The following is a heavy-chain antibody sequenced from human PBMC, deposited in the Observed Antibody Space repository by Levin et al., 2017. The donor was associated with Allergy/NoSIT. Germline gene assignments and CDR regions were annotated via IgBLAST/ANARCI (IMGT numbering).Heavy chain of an antibody. V-gene: IGHV3-30*18. D-gene: IGHD3-9*01. Sequence: SCAVSGFAFSSYGMHWVRQAPGKGLEWVAGISDDGSKKYYADSVKGRFTISRDNFKNTLYLQMNSLRVEDTAVYYCAKVRRELVIATDAFDIWGPGKMVTVSS. CDR1: GFAFSSYG. CDR2: ISDDGSKK. CDR3: AKVRRELVIATDAFDI. J-gene: IGHJ3*02.